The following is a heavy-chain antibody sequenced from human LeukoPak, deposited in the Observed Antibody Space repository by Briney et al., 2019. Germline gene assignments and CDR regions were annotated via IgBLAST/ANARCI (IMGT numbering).Heavy chain of an antibody. Sequence: GGSLRLSCAASGFTFSNAWMSWVRQAPGKGLEWVGRIKSKTDGGTTDYAAPVKGRFTISRDDSKNTLYLQMNSLKTEDTAVYYCTTGPPQQLVPVVVYWGQGTLVTVSS. D-gene: IGHD6-13*01. CDR3: TTGPPQQLVPVVVY. CDR2: IKSKTDGGTT. J-gene: IGHJ4*02. CDR1: GFTFSNAW. V-gene: IGHV3-15*01.